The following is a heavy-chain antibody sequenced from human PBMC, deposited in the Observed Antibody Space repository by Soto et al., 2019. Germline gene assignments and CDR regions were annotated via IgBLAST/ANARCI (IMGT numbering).Heavy chain of an antibody. D-gene: IGHD3-10*01. Sequence: GGSLRLSCAASGFTVSSNYMSWVRQAPGKGLEWVSVIYSGGSTYYADSVKGRFTISRDNAKNSLYLQMNSPRAEDTAVYYCARGELTMVRGVITVPGYYYGIDVWGQGTTVTVSS. CDR2: IYSGGST. CDR1: GFTVSSNY. J-gene: IGHJ6*02. V-gene: IGHV3-53*01. CDR3: ARGELTMVRGVITVPGYYYGIDV.